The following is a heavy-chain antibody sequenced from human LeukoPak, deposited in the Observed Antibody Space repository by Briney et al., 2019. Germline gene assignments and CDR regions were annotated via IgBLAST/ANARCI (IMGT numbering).Heavy chain of an antibody. V-gene: IGHV3-30*18. CDR2: ISYDGRNK. CDR3: AKRAEAVAGYYGMDV. J-gene: IGHJ6*02. CDR1: GFTFSNYG. D-gene: IGHD6-19*01. Sequence: GGSLRLSCAASGFTFSNYGIHWVRQAPGEGLEWVAFISYDGRNKYYADSVKGRFTISRDNSKTTLYLQMNSLRADDTAVYYCAKRAEAVAGYYGMDVWGRGTTVTVSS.